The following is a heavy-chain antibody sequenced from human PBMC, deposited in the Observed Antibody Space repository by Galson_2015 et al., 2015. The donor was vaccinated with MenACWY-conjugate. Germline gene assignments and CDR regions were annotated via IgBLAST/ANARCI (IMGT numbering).Heavy chain of an antibody. CDR1: GFTFGDCA. D-gene: IGHD6-13*01. Sequence: SLRLSCAASGFTFGDCAMSWFRQAPGKGLEWVGFIRSKAYGGTTEYAASVKGRFTISRDDSKSIAYLQMNSLKTEDTAVYYCTRGIAAAGLYFDYWGQGTLVTVSS. J-gene: IGHJ4*02. CDR3: TRGIAAAGLYFDY. V-gene: IGHV3-49*03. CDR2: IRSKAYGGTT.